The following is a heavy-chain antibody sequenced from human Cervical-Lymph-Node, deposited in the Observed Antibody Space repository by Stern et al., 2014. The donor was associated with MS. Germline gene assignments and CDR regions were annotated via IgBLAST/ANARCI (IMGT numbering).Heavy chain of an antibody. V-gene: IGHV1-46*01. J-gene: IGHJ4*02. D-gene: IGHD1-1*01. CDR1: GYTFTTYY. CDR2: IITRDGDT. CDR3: ARQRTTGHMDFDY. Sequence: VQLVESGAEVKKPGASVNVSCGTSGYTFTTYYVHWVRQAPGQGLEWMGIIITRDGDTSHTRRFQDRVTMTRDTSASTVYLKLSSLKSEDTAVYYCARQRTTGHMDFDYWGQGTLVTVSS.